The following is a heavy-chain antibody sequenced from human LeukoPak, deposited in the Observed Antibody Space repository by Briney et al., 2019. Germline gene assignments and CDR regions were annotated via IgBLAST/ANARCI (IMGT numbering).Heavy chain of an antibody. Sequence: SVRVSCKASGGTFSSYAINWVRQAPGQGLEWMGGITPIFDTPNYARKFQGRVTITTDESTNTAYMELSSLRSEDTAFYYCARGGRAVATLVPFDYWGQGILVTVSS. CDR1: GGTFSSYA. CDR3: ARGGRAVATLVPFDY. D-gene: IGHD6-19*01. J-gene: IGHJ4*02. V-gene: IGHV1-69*05. CDR2: ITPIFDTP.